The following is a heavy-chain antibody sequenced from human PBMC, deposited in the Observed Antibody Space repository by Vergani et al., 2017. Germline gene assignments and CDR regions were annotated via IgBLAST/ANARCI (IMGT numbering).Heavy chain of an antibody. Sequence: QVQLVESGGGVVQPGGSLRLSCAASGFTFSSCGMHWVRQAPGKGLEWVAFIRYDGSNKYYADSVKGRFTISRDNSKNTLYLQMNSLRAEDTAVYYCAKSDCSSTSCYRTAEYFQHWGQGTLVTVSS. CDR2: IRYDGSNK. V-gene: IGHV3-30*02. CDR1: GFTFSSCG. J-gene: IGHJ1*01. D-gene: IGHD2-2*02. CDR3: AKSDCSSTSCYRTAEYFQH.